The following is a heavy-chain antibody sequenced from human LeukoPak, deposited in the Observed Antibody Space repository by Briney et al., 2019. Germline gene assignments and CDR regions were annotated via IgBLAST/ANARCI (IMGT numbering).Heavy chain of an antibody. CDR3: ARIIVA. V-gene: IGHV3-30*04. CDR1: GFTLSSYA. D-gene: IGHD5-12*01. J-gene: IGHJ4*02. CDR2: ISYDGSNK. Sequence: PGRSLRLSCAASGFTLSSYAMHWVRQAPGKGLEWVAVISYDGSNKYYADSVKGRFTISRDNSKNTLYLQMNSLRAEDTAVYYCARIIVAWGQGTLVTVSS.